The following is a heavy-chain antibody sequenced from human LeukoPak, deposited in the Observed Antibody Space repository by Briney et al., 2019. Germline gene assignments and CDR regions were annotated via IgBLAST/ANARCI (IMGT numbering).Heavy chain of an antibody. CDR2: IYPGDSGT. V-gene: IGHV5-51*01. D-gene: IGHD3-22*01. J-gene: IGHJ4*02. Sequence: GESLKISCKGSGYSFTSYWIGWVRQMPGKGLEWMGIIYPGDSGTRYSPSFQGQVTISADKSISTAYLQWSSLKASDTAMYYCARHEFGDDSSGYAPGVIDYWGQGTLVTVSS. CDR1: GYSFTSYW. CDR3: ARHEFGDDSSGYAPGVIDY.